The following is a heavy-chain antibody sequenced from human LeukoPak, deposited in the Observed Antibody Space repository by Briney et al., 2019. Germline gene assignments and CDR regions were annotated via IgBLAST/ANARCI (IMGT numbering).Heavy chain of an antibody. J-gene: IGHJ4*02. D-gene: IGHD4-17*01. CDR1: GGSISSGGYS. Sequence: SETLSLTCAVSGGSISSGGYSWSWIRQPPGKGLEWIGYIYHSGSTYYNPSLKSRVTISVDRSKNQFSLKLSSVTAADTAVCYCARVHDYGDYDDYFDYWGQGTLVTVSS. CDR2: IYHSGST. CDR3: ARVHDYGDYDDYFDY. V-gene: IGHV4-30-2*01.